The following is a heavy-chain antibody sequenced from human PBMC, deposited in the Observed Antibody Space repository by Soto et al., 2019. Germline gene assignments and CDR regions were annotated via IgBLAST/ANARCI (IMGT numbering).Heavy chain of an antibody. Sequence: QVQLVQSGAEVKKPGASVKVSCKASGYTFTSYDINWVRQATGQGLEWMGWMNPNSGNTGYAQKFQGRVTMTRNTSISTAYMELSSLRSEDTAVYYCAIGGGMITSGGVRDRLDAFDIWGQGTMVTVSS. CDR2: MNPNSGNT. CDR3: AIGGGMITSGGVRDRLDAFDI. CDR1: GYTFTSYD. J-gene: IGHJ3*02. D-gene: IGHD3-16*01. V-gene: IGHV1-8*01.